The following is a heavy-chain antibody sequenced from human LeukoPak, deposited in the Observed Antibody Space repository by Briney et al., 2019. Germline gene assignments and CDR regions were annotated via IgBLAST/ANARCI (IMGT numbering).Heavy chain of an antibody. J-gene: IGHJ2*01. CDR1: GFTFSDFW. D-gene: IGHD3/OR15-3a*01. CDR3: AREHVGRGNWYFDL. Sequence: GGSLRLSCVASGFTFSDFWMHWVRQAPGKGLVWVSRITYDGSSTTYADSVKGRFTISRDNAKNTLYVQMNSLRAEDTAVYYCAREHVGRGNWYFDLWGRGTLVTVSS. V-gene: IGHV3-74*03. CDR2: ITYDGSST.